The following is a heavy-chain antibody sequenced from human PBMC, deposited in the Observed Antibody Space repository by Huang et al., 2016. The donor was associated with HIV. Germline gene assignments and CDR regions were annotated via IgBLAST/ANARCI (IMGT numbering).Heavy chain of an antibody. V-gene: IGHV7-4-1*02. CDR2: INTKTGKP. Sequence: QVQLVQSGSELRKPGASVKVSCKASGYTFTTYSLIWVRQASGQGLDGMGWINTKTGKPTYAQGFTGRFVFSLDTTVSTAYLQISSLKTDDTAKYFCARYRLTGTFLDSWGQGTQVTVSS. D-gene: IGHD3-9*01. J-gene: IGHJ4*02. CDR3: ARYRLTGTFLDS. CDR1: GYTFTTYS.